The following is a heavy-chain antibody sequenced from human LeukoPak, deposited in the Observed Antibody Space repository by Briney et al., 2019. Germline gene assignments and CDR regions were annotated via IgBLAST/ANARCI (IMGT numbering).Heavy chain of an antibody. V-gene: IGHV3-30*02. J-gene: IGHJ6*03. Sequence: GESLRLSCAASGFTFSSYGMHWVRQAPGKGLEWVAFIRYDGSNKYYADSVKGRFTISRDNSKNTLYLQMNSLRAEDTAVYYCAKDHCSSTSCYYLYYYMDVWGKGTTVTVSS. CDR3: AKDHCSSTSCYYLYYYMDV. CDR2: IRYDGSNK. D-gene: IGHD2-2*01. CDR1: GFTFSSYG.